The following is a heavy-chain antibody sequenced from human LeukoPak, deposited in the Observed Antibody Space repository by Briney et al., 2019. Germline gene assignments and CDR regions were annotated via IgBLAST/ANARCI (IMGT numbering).Heavy chain of an antibody. Sequence: HPGGSLRLSCAASGFTFSSYSMNWVRQAPGKGLEWVSYISSSSSTIYYADSVKGRFTISRDNSKNTLYLQMNSLRAEDTAVYYCARDRFSSSLDYWGQGTLVTVSS. D-gene: IGHD6-6*01. CDR1: GFTFSSYS. CDR3: ARDRFSSSLDY. V-gene: IGHV3-48*01. J-gene: IGHJ4*02. CDR2: ISSSSSTI.